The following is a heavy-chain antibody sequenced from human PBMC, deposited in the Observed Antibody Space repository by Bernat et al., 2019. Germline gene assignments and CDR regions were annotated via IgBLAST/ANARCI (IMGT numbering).Heavy chain of an antibody. J-gene: IGHJ4*02. V-gene: IGHV1-18*01. D-gene: IGHD3-9*01. Sequence: QVQLVQSGAEVKKPGASVKVSCKASGYTFTSYGISWVRQAPGQGLEWMGWISAYTGNTNYAQKLQGRVTMTTDTSTSTAYMKLRSLRSDDTAVYYCARGESNYDIFYNFDYWGQGTLVTVSS. CDR2: ISAYTGNT. CDR3: ARGESNYDIFYNFDY. CDR1: GYTFTSYG.